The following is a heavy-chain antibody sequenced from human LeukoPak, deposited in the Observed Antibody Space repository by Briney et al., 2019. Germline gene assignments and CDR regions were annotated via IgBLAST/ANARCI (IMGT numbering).Heavy chain of an antibody. CDR2: IIPMFGSS. Sequence: ASVKVSCKASGGTFSSYGINWVRQAPGQGLEWMGGIIPMFGSSNYAQKFQGRVTITADKSTSTAYMELSSLRSEDTAVYYCARVRWAVAGTGRLWFDPWGQGTLVTVSS. V-gene: IGHV1-69*06. CDR1: GGTFSSYG. D-gene: IGHD6-19*01. CDR3: ARVRWAVAGTGRLWFDP. J-gene: IGHJ5*02.